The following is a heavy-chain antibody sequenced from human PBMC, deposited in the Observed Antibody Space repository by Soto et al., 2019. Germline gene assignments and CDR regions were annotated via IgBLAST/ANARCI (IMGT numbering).Heavy chain of an antibody. CDR3: ARDLGYGDPTWPYFDY. Sequence: EVQLVESGGGLVQPGGSLRVSCAATGFTFSSYNMNWVRQAPGKGLEWVSYISSSSSTIYYADSEKGRFTISRDNAKNSLYLQMNSLRDEDTAVYYCARDLGYGDPTWPYFDYWGQGTLVTVSS. J-gene: IGHJ4*02. CDR1: GFTFSSYN. D-gene: IGHD4-17*01. V-gene: IGHV3-48*02. CDR2: ISSSSSTI.